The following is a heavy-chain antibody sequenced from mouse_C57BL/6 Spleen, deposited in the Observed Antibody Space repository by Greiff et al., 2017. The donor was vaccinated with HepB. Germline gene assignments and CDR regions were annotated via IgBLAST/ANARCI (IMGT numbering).Heavy chain of an antibody. CDR1: GYAFSSYW. D-gene: IGHD2-5*01. Sequence: QVQLQQSGAELVKPGASVKISCKASGYAFSSYWMHWVKQRPGKGLEWLGQIYPGDGDTNYNGKFKGKATLTADKSSSTAYMQLSSLTSEDSAVYVWAHRSHYSNYRDYWGQGTTLTVAS. J-gene: IGHJ2*01. CDR3: AHRSHYSNYRDY. CDR2: IYPGDGDT. V-gene: IGHV1-80*01.